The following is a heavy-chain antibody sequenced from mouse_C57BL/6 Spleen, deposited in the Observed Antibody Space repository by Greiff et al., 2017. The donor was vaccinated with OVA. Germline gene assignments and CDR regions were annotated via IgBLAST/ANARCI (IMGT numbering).Heavy chain of an antibody. CDR3: ARQFSNYYGSTSYWYFDV. J-gene: IGHJ1*03. CDR1: GYTFTSYW. CDR2: IDPSDSYT. Sequence: VQLQQPGAELVMPGASVKLSCKASGYTFTSYWMHWVKQRPGQGLEWIGEIDPSDSYTNYNQKFKGKSTLTVDKSSSTAYMQLSSLTSEDSAVYYCARQFSNYYGSTSYWYFDVWGTGTTVTVSS. V-gene: IGHV1-69*01. D-gene: IGHD1-1*01.